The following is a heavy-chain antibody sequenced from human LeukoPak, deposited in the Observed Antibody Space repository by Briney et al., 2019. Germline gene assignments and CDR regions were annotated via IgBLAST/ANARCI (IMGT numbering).Heavy chain of an antibody. J-gene: IGHJ4*02. CDR1: GFSFSSYG. Sequence: GGSLRLSCAASGFSFSSYGMHWVRQAPGKGLEWVAFIRYDGSNKYYADSVKGRFTISRDNSKNTLYLQMNSLRAEDTAVYYCAKDPANSGSYYFDYWGQGTLVTVSS. V-gene: IGHV3-30*02. CDR3: AKDPANSGSYYFDY. D-gene: IGHD1-26*01. CDR2: IRYDGSNK.